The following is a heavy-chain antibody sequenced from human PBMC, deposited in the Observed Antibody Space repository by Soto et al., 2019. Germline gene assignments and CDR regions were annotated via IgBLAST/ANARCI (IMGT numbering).Heavy chain of an antibody. V-gene: IGHV4-30-2*01. CDR1: GGSISSGGYS. Sequence: QLQLQESGSGLVKPSQTLSLTCAVSGGSISSGGYSWSWIRQPPGKGLEWIGYIYHSRSTYYNPSLKIRLTISVDRSKNQISLKLRSVTSLDTAVTYSARGPPSGRWGQGTLATVSS. CDR2: IYHSRST. CDR3: ARGPPSGR. J-gene: IGHJ4*02.